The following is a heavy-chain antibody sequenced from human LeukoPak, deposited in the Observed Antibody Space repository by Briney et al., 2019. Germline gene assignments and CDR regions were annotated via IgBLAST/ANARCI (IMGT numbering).Heavy chain of an antibody. J-gene: IGHJ6*03. Sequence: RASVKVSCKASGGTFSSYAISWVRQAPGQGLEWMGGIIPIFGTANYAQKFQGRVTITADESTSTAYMELSSLRSEDTAVYYCARASGYYGSGTLLYYYYYMDVWGKGTMVTISS. CDR2: IIPIFGTA. CDR1: GGTFSSYA. D-gene: IGHD3-10*01. CDR3: ARASGYYGSGTLLYYYYYMDV. V-gene: IGHV1-69*13.